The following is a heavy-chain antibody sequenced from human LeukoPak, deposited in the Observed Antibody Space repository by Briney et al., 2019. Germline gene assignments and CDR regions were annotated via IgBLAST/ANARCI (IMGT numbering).Heavy chain of an antibody. J-gene: IGHJ5*02. CDR3: ARVGYGSGSWGWFDP. CDR1: GGSISGFF. V-gene: IGHV4-59*01. CDR2: IYYSGTT. D-gene: IGHD3-10*01. Sequence: SETLSLTCTVSGGSISGFFWTWIRQSQGKGLEYIGYIYYSGTTDYNPTLKSRVSMSVDTSKNQFFLNLTSVTAADTAIYYCARVGYGSGSWGWFDPWGQGTLVTVPS.